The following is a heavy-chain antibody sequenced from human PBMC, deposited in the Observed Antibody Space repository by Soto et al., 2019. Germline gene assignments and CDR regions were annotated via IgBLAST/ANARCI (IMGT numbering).Heavy chain of an antibody. J-gene: IGHJ6*02. Sequence: QVQLVQSGAEVKKPGSSVKVSCKASGGTFSSYAISWVRQAPGQGLEWMGGIIPISGTANYAQKFQGRVTITADESTSTAYMELSSLRSEDTAVYYWARSQGSSTSLEIYYYYYYGMDAWGQGTTVTVSS. CDR1: GGTFSSYA. CDR2: IIPISGTA. D-gene: IGHD2-2*01. CDR3: ARSQGSSTSLEIYYYYYYGMDA. V-gene: IGHV1-69*01.